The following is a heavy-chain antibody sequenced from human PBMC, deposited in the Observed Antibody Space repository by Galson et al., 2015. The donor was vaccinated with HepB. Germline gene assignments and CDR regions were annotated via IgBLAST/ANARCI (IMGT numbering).Heavy chain of an antibody. Sequence: LRLSCAASGLTFSFHAMSWVRQAPGKGLEWASRISASGGSTYHADSVKGRFTISRDNTNNTVHLQMNSLRVDDTAVYYCAKESAAGPFDYWGQGTLVTVSS. V-gene: IGHV3-23*01. CDR3: AKESAAGPFDY. D-gene: IGHD6-13*01. CDR2: ISASGGST. J-gene: IGHJ4*02. CDR1: GLTFSFHA.